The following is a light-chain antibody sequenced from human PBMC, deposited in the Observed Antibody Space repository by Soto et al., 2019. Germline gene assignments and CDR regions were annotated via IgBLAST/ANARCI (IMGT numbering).Light chain of an antibody. Sequence: QSALTQPASVSGSPGQSITISCTGTSSDVGSYNLVSWYQQHPGKAPKLMIYEVTKRPLGVPDRFSGSKSGNTASLTVSGLQAEDEADYYCSSYAGSDNPYVFGTGTKLTVL. J-gene: IGLJ1*01. CDR2: EVT. CDR3: SSYAGSDNPYV. CDR1: SSDVGSYNL. V-gene: IGLV2-14*02.